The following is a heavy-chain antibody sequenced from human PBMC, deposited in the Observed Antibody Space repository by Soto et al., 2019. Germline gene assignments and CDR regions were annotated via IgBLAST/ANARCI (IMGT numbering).Heavy chain of an antibody. CDR2: ISGSGGST. V-gene: IGHV3-23*01. J-gene: IGHJ4*02. CDR1: GFTFSSYA. Sequence: PGGSLRLSCAASGFTFSSYAMSWVRQAPGKGLEWVSAISGSGGSTYYADSVKGRFTISRDNSKNTLYLQMNSPRAEDTAVYYCAKDPFIQYSSSSMGYWGQGTLVTVSS. D-gene: IGHD6-6*01. CDR3: AKDPFIQYSSSSMGY.